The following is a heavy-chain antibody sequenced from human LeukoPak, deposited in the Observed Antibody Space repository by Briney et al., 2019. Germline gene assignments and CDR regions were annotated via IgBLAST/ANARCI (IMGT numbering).Heavy chain of an antibody. J-gene: IGHJ4*02. Sequence: GGSLRLSCAASGFTLSSYGMHWVRQAPGKGLEWVAVISYDGSNKYYADSVKGRFTISRDNSKNTLYLQMNSLRAEDTAVYYCAKDGSPSYFDYWGQGTLVTVSS. V-gene: IGHV3-30*18. CDR1: GFTLSSYG. CDR3: AKDGSPSYFDY. CDR2: ISYDGSNK.